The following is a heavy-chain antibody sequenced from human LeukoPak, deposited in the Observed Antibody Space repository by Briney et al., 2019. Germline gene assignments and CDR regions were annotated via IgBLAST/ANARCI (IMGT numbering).Heavy chain of an antibody. V-gene: IGHV4-61*02. CDR1: GGSISSGSYY. J-gene: IGHJ4*02. Sequence: TLXLTCTVSGGSISSGSYYWSWIRQPAGKGLEWIGRIYTSGSTNYNPSLKSRVTISVDTSKNQFSLKLSSVTAADTAVYYCARGSSLLSLYYFDYWGQGTLATVSS. CDR2: IYTSGST. CDR3: ARGSSLLSLYYFDY. D-gene: IGHD2-2*01.